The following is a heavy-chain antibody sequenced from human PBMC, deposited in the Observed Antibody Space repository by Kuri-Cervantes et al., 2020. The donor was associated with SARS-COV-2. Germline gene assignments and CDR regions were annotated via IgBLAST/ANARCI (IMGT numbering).Heavy chain of an antibody. J-gene: IGHJ4*02. V-gene: IGHV4-38-2*01. Sequence: SQTLSLTCVASDYSISSAYYWGWIRQPPGKGLEWIGNIFHTGNTYYNPSLKSRVTISGDTSKNQVSLKLSSVTAADTAAYYCASQDDTSGFYYAYDYWGQGTLVTVSS. CDR2: IFHTGNT. CDR3: ASQDDTSGFYYAYDY. CDR1: DYSISSAYY. D-gene: IGHD3-22*01.